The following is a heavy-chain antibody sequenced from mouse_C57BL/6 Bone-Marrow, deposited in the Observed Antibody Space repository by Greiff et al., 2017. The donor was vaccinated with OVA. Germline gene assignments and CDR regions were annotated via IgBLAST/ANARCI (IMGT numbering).Heavy chain of an antibody. Sequence: DVMLVESGGGLVQPGESLKLSCESNEYEFPSHDMSWVRKTPEKRLELVAAINSDGGSTYYPDTMERRFIISRDNTKKTLYLQMSSLRSEDTALYYCARLGPITTVGYYAMDYWGQGTSVTVSS. V-gene: IGHV5-2*01. CDR3: ARLGPITTVGYYAMDY. CDR1: EYEFPSHD. J-gene: IGHJ4*01. D-gene: IGHD1-1*01. CDR2: INSDGGST.